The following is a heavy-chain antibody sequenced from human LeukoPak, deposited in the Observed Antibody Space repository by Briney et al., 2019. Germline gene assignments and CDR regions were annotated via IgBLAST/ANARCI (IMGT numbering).Heavy chain of an antibody. CDR2: INTNTGNP. CDR3: ARVFGEYSSAPLDY. V-gene: IGHV7-4-1*02. J-gene: IGHJ4*02. D-gene: IGHD6-25*01. Sequence: ASVKVSCKASGYTFTTYGMNWVRQAPGQGLEWMGWINTNTGNPTYAQGFTGRFVFSLDTSVSTAYLQISSLKAEDTAVYYCARVFGEYSSAPLDYWGQGTLVTVSS. CDR1: GYTFTTYG.